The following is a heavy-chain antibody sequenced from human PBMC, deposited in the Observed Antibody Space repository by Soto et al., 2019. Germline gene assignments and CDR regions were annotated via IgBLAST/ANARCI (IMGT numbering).Heavy chain of an antibody. J-gene: IGHJ4*02. CDR2: STPNSGGT. V-gene: IGHV1-2*02. Sequence: ASVKVSCKASGYTFSDYYIHWVRQAPGQGLEWMGWSTPNSGGTKYAPKFQGGVPMTRDTSITTAYMGLSRLRSGDTAVYYCAKEPATAKPEGVDFWGQGTLVTVSS. D-gene: IGHD1-1*01. CDR1: GYTFSDYY. CDR3: AKEPATAKPEGVDF.